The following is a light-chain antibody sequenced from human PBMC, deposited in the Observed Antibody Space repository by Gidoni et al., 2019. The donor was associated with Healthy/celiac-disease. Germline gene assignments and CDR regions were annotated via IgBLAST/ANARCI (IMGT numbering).Light chain of an antibody. V-gene: IGKV1-9*01. Sequence: DIQLTQSPSFLSASVGDRVTITCRARQGISSYLALYQQKPGKAPKLLLYAASTLQRGVPSRVSGSGSGTEFTLTISSLQPEDCATYYCQQLNSYPQTFXGXTKVEIK. CDR3: QQLNSYPQT. CDR2: AAS. J-gene: IGKJ4*01. CDR1: QGISSY.